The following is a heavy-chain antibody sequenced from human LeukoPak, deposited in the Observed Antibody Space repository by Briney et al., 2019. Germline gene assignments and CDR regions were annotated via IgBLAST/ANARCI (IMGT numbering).Heavy chain of an antibody. Sequence: SETLSLTCAVYGGSFSGYYWNWIRQPPGKGLEWMGEINHSGSTNYNPSLKSRVTISVDTSKNQFSLKLSSVTAADTAVYYCARWGSGLYYYYGMDVWGQGTTVTVSS. CDR2: INHSGST. CDR1: GGSFSGYY. D-gene: IGHD6-25*01. V-gene: IGHV4-34*01. CDR3: ARWGSGLYYYYGMDV. J-gene: IGHJ6*02.